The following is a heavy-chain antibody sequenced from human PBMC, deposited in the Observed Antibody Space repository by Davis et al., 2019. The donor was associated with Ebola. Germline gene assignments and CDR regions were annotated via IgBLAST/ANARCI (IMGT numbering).Heavy chain of an antibody. J-gene: IGHJ5*02. CDR3: ARHRRLGEQWLVREWFDP. Sequence: PSETLSLTCTVSGGSISSSSYYWGWIRQPPGKGLEWIGSIYYSGSTYYNPSLKSRVTISVDTSKNQFSLKLSSVTAADTAVYYCARHRRLGEQWLVREWFDPWGQGTLVTVSS. CDR1: GGSISSSSYY. V-gene: IGHV4-39*01. CDR2: IYYSGST. D-gene: IGHD6-19*01.